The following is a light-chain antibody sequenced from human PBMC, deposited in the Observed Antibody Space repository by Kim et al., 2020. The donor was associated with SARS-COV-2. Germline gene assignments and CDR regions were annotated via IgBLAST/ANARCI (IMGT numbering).Light chain of an antibody. Sequence: GQAITISCTGTSSDVGSHDYVSWYQQHPGKAPRLIIYDVTSRPSGISNRFSGSKSGNTASLTISGLQAEDEAHYYCSSYTSTRTVVFGGGTQLTVL. CDR2: DVT. CDR3: SSYTSTRTVV. CDR1: SSDVGSHDY. J-gene: IGLJ2*01. V-gene: IGLV2-14*03.